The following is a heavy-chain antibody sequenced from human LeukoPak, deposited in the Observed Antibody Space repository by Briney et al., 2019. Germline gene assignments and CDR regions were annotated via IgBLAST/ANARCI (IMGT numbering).Heavy chain of an antibody. CDR2: ISAYNGNT. V-gene: IGHV1-18*01. D-gene: IGHD6-13*01. CDR1: GYTFTSYG. Sequence: AASVKVSCKASGYTFTSYGISWVRQAPGQGLEWMGWISAYNGNTNYAQKLQGRVTMTTDTSTSTAYMELRSLRSDDTAVYYCARSYSSSWYSYYYMDVWGKGTTVTVSS. CDR3: ARSYSSSWYSYYYMDV. J-gene: IGHJ6*03.